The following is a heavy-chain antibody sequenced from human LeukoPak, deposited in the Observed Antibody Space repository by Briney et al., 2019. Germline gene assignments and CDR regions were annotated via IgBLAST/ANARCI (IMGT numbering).Heavy chain of an antibody. V-gene: IGHV1-18*01. CDR2: ISAYNGNT. J-gene: IGHJ4*02. D-gene: IGHD3-22*01. CDR1: GYTFATYG. CDR3: ARDRDSYDSSGYYVH. Sequence: GASVTVSFTASGYTFATYGINWVRQAPGEGLEWMGWISAYNGNTNYAQKLQGRVTMTTDTSTNTAYMELRSLRSDDTAVYYCARDRDSYDSSGYYVHWGQGTRVTVSS.